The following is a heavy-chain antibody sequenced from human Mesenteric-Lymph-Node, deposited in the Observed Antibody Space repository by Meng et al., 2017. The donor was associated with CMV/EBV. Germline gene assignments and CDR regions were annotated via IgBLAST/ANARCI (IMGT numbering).Heavy chain of an antibody. J-gene: IGHJ6*02. CDR1: GGSVNTGAYY. CDR3: AREGGGIATVVRSEFYGMDV. V-gene: IGHV4-61*08. D-gene: IGHD6-13*01. CDR2: IYYTGST. Sequence: ETLSLTCSVSGGSVNTGAYYWSWARQPPGKGLEWIGYIYYTGSTYYNPSLKSRVTMSVDTSKNQFALKLTAVTAADTAVYYCAREGGGIATVVRSEFYGMDVWGQGSTVTVSS.